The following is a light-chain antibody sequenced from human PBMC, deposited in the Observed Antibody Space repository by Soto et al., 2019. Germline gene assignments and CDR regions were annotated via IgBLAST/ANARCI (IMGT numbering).Light chain of an antibody. J-gene: IGKJ2*01. CDR1: QSISSW. CDR3: QQYNSYSRVYT. CDR2: DAS. Sequence: DIQMTQSPSTLSASVGDRVTITCRASQSISSWLAWYQQKPGKAPKLLIYDASSLESGVPSRFSGSGSGTEFTLTISSLQPDDFATYYCQQYNSYSRVYTFGQWTKLEIK. V-gene: IGKV1-5*01.